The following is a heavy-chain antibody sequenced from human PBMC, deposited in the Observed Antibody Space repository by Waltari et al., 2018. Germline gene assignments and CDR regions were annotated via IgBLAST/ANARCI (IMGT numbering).Heavy chain of an antibody. Sequence: QVEMEESGGGVVQPGRSLTLSCADAKVTFNGYAMHWVRQAPGKGLEWVAGISFDGRNTYSDDSVKGRFSISRDHSKNTVYLHLSSLRREDTSVYFCTRDGAGGNSYFDYWGRGNVVTVSS. V-gene: IGHV3-30*04. CDR2: ISFDGRNT. CDR3: TRDGAGGNSYFDY. D-gene: IGHD1-1*01. CDR1: KVTFNGYA. J-gene: IGHJ4*02.